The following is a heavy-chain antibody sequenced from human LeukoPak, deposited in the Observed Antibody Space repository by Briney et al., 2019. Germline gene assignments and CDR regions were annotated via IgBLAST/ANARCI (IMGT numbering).Heavy chain of an antibody. D-gene: IGHD2-15*01. CDR3: AKDLQYCSGGSCYLPPTGFDI. V-gene: IGHV3-23*01. CDR1: GFAFSNDA. J-gene: IGHJ3*02. CDR2: MRGRGRNT. Sequence: GVLLRLTCAISGFAFSNDAMGWAREAEGNGLEWVSVMRGRGRNTYYADSVKGRFTTSRDNPKNTLSLQMNSLRAEDTAVYYCAKDLQYCSGGSCYLPPTGFDIWGQGTMVTVSS.